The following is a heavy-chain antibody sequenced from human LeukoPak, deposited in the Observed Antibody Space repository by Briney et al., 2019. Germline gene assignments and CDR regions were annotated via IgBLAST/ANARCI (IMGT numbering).Heavy chain of an antibody. V-gene: IGHV4-38-2*01. J-gene: IGHJ4*01. CDR1: GYPISSGFY. D-gene: IGHD6-19*01. CDR2: IYHGGST. CDR3: ARVASGWSSYFDY. Sequence: SETLSLTCDVSGYPISSGFYWGWIRQPPGKGLEWIGNIYHGGSTYYNPSLKSRLTISIDTSKNHFSLKLTSVTAADTAVYFCARVASGWSSYFDYWGQGTLVTVSS.